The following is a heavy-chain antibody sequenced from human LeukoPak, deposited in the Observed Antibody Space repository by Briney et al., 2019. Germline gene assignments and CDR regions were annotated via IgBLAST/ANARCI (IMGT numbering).Heavy chain of an antibody. D-gene: IGHD3-22*01. CDR1: AYSFTNYW. Sequence: GGSLRLSCKGSAYSFTNYWISWVRQMPGKGLEWMGRIDPGDSQTNYSPSFQGHVTISADKSISTAYLQWSSLKDSDTAMYYCARHSSVLNSFDPWGQGTLVTVSS. J-gene: IGHJ5*02. CDR2: IDPGDSQT. V-gene: IGHV5-10-1*01. CDR3: ARHSSVLNSFDP.